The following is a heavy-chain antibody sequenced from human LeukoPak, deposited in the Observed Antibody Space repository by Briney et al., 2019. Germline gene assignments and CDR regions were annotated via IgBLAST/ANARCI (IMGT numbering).Heavy chain of an antibody. Sequence: GGSPRLSCAASGFTFSGSAMHWVRQASGKGLEWVGRIRSKANSYATAYAASVKGRFTISRDDSKNTAYLQMNSLKTEDTAVYYCTSPRRDGYNFDYWGQGTLVTVSS. D-gene: IGHD5-12*01. CDR3: TSPRRDGYNFDY. CDR2: IRSKANSYAT. J-gene: IGHJ4*02. V-gene: IGHV3-73*01. CDR1: GFTFSGSA.